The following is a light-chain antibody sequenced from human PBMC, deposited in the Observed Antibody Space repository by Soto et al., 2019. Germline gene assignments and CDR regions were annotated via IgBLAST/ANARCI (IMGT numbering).Light chain of an antibody. CDR2: EAS. J-gene: IGKJ1*01. V-gene: IGKV1-5*01. Sequence: DIQMTQSPSTLSTSEGDRATITCRATQNIDRWLAWYQQKAGKAPKLLIYEASSLEGGGPSRLSGSGSGTDFTLTVSGMKAEDFATYWSQQYKSGSTFGKGTKLDFK. CDR3: QQYKSGST. CDR1: QNIDRW.